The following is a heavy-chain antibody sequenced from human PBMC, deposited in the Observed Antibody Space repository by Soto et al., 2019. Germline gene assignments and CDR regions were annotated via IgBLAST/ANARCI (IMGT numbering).Heavy chain of an antibody. Sequence: ASVKVSCKASGFTFTNYGISWVRQAPGQGLEWMGWISAYNGNTKYEQKLQGRVTMTTDTPTSTAYMELRSLRSDDTAVYYCARARPAQKSIYQCYRIDVWGQGTTVTVSS. J-gene: IGHJ6*02. V-gene: IGHV1-18*01. CDR1: GFTFTNYG. D-gene: IGHD2-2*01. CDR3: ARARPAQKSIYQCYRIDV. CDR2: ISAYNGNT.